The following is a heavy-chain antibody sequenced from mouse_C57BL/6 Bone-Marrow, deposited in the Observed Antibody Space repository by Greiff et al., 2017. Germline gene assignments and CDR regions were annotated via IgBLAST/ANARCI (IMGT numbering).Heavy chain of an antibody. V-gene: IGHV1-4*01. Sequence: QVQLQQSGAELARPGASVKMSCKASGYTFTSYTMHWVKQRPGRGLEWIGYINPSSGYTKYNQKFKDKATLTAGKSSSTAYMQLSSLTSEDSAVYYCARFDYDGGFAYWGQGTLVTVSA. CDR2: INPSSGYT. D-gene: IGHD2-4*01. J-gene: IGHJ3*01. CDR1: GYTFTSYT. CDR3: ARFDYDGGFAY.